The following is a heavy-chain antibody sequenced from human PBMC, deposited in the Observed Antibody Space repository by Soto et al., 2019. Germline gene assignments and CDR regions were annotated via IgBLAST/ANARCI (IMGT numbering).Heavy chain of an antibody. Sequence: ASVKVSCKASGYTFTSYGISWVRQAPGQGLEWMGWISAYNGNTNYAQKLQGRVTMTTDTSTSTAYMELRSLRSDDTAVYYCARGYGSGPMRNLFFAFSGQGTLVTVSS. V-gene: IGHV1-18*01. CDR2: ISAYNGNT. CDR3: ARGYGSGPMRNLFFAF. J-gene: IGHJ4*02. CDR1: GYTFTSYG. D-gene: IGHD3-10*01.